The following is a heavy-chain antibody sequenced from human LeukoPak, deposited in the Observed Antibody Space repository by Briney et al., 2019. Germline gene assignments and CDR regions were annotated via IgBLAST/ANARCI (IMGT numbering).Heavy chain of an antibody. CDR1: GYTFTSYY. D-gene: IGHD2-2*01. CDR3: ARDHRYCSSTSCYEPPDY. J-gene: IGHJ4*02. V-gene: IGHV1-46*01. CDR2: INPSGGST. Sequence: ASVKVSRKASGYTFTSYYMHWVRQAPGQGLEWMGIINPSGGSTSYAQKFQGRVTMTRDTSTSTVYMELSSLRSEDTAVYYCARDHRYCSSTSCYEPPDYWGQGTLVTVSS.